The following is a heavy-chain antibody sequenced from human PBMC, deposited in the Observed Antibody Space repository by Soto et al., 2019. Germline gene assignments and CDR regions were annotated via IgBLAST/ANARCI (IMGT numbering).Heavy chain of an antibody. J-gene: IGHJ4*02. D-gene: IGHD2-21*01. V-gene: IGHV3-64*01. CDR3: ARVPKVNYFDY. CDR1: GFTFSSYA. Sequence: EVQLVESGGGLVQPGGSLRLSCAASGFTFSSYAMHWVHQAPGKGLEYVSAISSNGGKTYYANSVKGRFTISRDNSRNTLYLQMGSLRAEDMAVYYCARVPKVNYFDYWGQGTLVTVSS. CDR2: ISSNGGKT.